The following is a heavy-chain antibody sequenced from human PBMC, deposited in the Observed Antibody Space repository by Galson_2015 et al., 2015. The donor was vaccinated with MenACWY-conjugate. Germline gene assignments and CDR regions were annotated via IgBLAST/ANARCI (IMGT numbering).Heavy chain of an antibody. V-gene: IGHV3-7*03. Sequence: SLRLSCAPSGFTFSSSWMSWVRQAPGKGLEWVANINQDGNEKNHVDSVKGRFTISRDNAKNSLYLQMNSLRAEDTAVYYCATGGFRPDYWGQGTLGTVSS. CDR2: INQDGNEK. D-gene: IGHD6-6*01. CDR3: ATGGFRPDY. CDR1: GFTFSSSW. J-gene: IGHJ4*02.